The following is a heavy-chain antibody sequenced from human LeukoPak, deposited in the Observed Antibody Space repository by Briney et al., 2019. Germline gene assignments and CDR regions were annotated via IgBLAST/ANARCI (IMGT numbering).Heavy chain of an antibody. CDR1: GFTKYGMSSYA. J-gene: IGHJ4*02. D-gene: IGHD4-11*01. CDR3: ARYHGSSFNYASFDY. CDR2: ISGGGITT. Sequence: GGSLRLSCAVSGFTKYGMSSYAMSWVRRAPGKGLEWVSAISGGGITTYYADSVKGRFTISRDNSKNTLYLQMNSLRAEDTAIYLSARYHGSSFNYASFDYWGPGTLVTVSS. V-gene: IGHV3-23*01.